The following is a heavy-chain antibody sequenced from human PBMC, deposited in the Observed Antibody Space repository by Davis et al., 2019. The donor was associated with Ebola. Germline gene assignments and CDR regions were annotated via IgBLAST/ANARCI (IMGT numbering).Heavy chain of an antibody. D-gene: IGHD3-10*01. J-gene: IGHJ6*04. CDR1: GFTFSDYY. V-gene: IGHV3-30*03. CDR2: MSQDGSKR. CDR3: ARERVALPVVAVMVRYYGMDV. Sequence: GGSLRLSCAASGFTFSDYYMSWIRQAPGKGLEWVAVMSQDGSKRAYADSVKGRFTISRDNSKNTLHLEMNALRVEDTAIYYCARERVALPVVAVMVRYYGMDVWGNGTTVTVSS.